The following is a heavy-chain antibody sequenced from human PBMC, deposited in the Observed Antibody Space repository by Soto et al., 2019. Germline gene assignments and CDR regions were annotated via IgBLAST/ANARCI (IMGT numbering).Heavy chain of an antibody. CDR2: IYYIGST. CDR1: GGSIISGGYY. CDR3: AGELWLGEFDSGWFDP. D-gene: IGHD3-10*01. Sequence: QVQLQESGPGLVKPSQTLSLTCTVSGGSIISGGYYWRWIRQHPGKGLEWIGHIYYIGSTYYNPSLNNRVTLSVYTSKNQFSPRLSYVTASDTAVYYWAGELWLGEFDSGWFDPWGQGTLVTVSS. V-gene: IGHV4-31*03. J-gene: IGHJ5*02.